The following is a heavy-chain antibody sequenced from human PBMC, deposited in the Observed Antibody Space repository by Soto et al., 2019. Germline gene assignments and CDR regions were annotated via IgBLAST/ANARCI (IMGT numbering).Heavy chain of an antibody. V-gene: IGHV3-23*01. CDR1: GFTFSSYA. J-gene: IGHJ4*02. CDR3: ARPPRRWLQIYYFDY. CDR2: ISGSGGST. D-gene: IGHD5-12*01. Sequence: EVQLLESGGGLVQPGGSLRLSCAASGFTFSSYAMSWVRQAPGKGLEWVSAISGSGGSTYYADSVKGRFTISRDNAKNSLYLQMNSLRAEDTAVYYCARPPRRWLQIYYFDYWGQGTLVTVSS.